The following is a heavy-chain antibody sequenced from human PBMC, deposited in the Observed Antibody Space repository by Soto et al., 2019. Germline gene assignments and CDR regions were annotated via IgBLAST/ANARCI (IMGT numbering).Heavy chain of an antibody. V-gene: IGHV1-69*06. J-gene: IGHJ6*02. Sequence: QVHLVQSGAEVKKPGSSVKVSCTASGGTFGSYTVTWVRQAPGQGLEWMGEIIPMFGTASYAQKFQGRVTLTADKSTTTAHMELSSLSSDDTAVYFCARQKAMPPHFYSGMYVWGQGTTVTVSS. CDR1: GGTFGSYT. CDR3: ARQKAMPPHFYSGMYV. D-gene: IGHD2-2*01. CDR2: IIPMFGTA.